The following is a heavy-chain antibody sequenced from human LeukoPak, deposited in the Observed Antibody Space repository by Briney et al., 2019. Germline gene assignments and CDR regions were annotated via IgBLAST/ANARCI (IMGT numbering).Heavy chain of an antibody. CDR3: ARGQYDFWSGYYMADPYYYYGMDV. J-gene: IGHJ6*02. Sequence: GGSLRLSCAAPRFTFSRYSMNWVCEAPGKGLESVSPINSSSGYIYYADSVKGRFTISRDNAKNSLYLQMNSLRAEDTAVYYCARGQYDFWSGYYMADPYYYYGMDVWGQGTTVTVSS. CDR1: RFTFSRYS. CDR2: INSSSGYI. V-gene: IGHV3-21*01. D-gene: IGHD3-3*01.